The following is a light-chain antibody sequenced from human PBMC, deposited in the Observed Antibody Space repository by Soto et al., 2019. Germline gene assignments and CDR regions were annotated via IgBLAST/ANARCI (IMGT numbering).Light chain of an antibody. CDR2: DVS. CDR1: SSDVGGYNY. CDR3: SSYKSSSTV. V-gene: IGLV2-14*01. J-gene: IGLJ2*01. Sequence: QSVLTQPASVSGSPGQSITISCTGTSSDVGGYNYVSWYQQHPGKAPKLMIYDVSSRPSGVSNRFSGSKSGNTASLTISGLQAEDEADYYCSSYKSSSTVFGGGTKLTVL.